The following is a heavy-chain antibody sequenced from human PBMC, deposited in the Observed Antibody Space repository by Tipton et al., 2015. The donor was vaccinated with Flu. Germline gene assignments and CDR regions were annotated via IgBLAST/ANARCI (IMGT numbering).Heavy chain of an antibody. CDR3: ARPHRQVSDNAFVI. CDR1: GGSISSGSYY. V-gene: IGHV4-61*02. J-gene: IGHJ3*02. CDR2: VYPSGSA. Sequence: TLSLTCTVSGGSISSGSYYWSWIRQPAGKGLEWIGRVYPSGSANYNPSLKSRVTISVDTSKNQFSLNLSSVTAADTAVYYCARPHRQVSDNAFVIWGQGTMVTVSS.